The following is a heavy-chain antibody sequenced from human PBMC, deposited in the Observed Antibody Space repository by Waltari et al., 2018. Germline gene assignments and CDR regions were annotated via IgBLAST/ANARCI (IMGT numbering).Heavy chain of an antibody. CDR1: GGSISSYY. CDR3: ARKIWWLEGGLWYYYMDV. Sequence: QVQLQESGPGLVKPSETLSLTCTVSGGSISSYYWSWIRQPPGKGLEWIGYIYYSGSTNYNPSLKSRVTISVDTSKNQFSLKLSSVTAADTAVYYCARKIWWLEGGLWYYYMDVWGKGTTVTVSS. V-gene: IGHV4-59*01. J-gene: IGHJ6*03. CDR2: IYYSGST. D-gene: IGHD5-12*01.